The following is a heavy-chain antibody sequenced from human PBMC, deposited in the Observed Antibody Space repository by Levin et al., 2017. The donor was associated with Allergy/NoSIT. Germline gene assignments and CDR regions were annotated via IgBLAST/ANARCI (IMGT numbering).Heavy chain of an antibody. J-gene: IGHJ4*02. CDR1: GITFSSNW. CDR2: IKQDGSDK. V-gene: IGHV3-7*01. D-gene: IGHD3-10*01. CDR3: ARFNDYGSASPFDY. Sequence: GGSLRLSCAASGITFSSNWMSWVRQAPGKGLEWVANIKQDGSDKYYVDSVKGRFTISRDNAKNSLYLQMNSLRAEDTAVYYCARFNDYGSASPFDYWGQGTLVTVSS.